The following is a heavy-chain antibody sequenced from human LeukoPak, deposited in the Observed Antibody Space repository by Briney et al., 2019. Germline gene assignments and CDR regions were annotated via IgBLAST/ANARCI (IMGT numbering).Heavy chain of an antibody. CDR3: AKALEASLSPNWFDP. J-gene: IGHJ5*02. CDR2: ISSSGSNI. CDR1: GFTFSDYS. Sequence: GGSLRLSCAASGFTFSDYSMSWIRPAPGKGLEWVSYISSSGSNIYYADSVKGRFTISRDNAKNSLYLQMNSLRAEDTAVYYCAKALEASLSPNWFDPWGQGTLVTVSS. D-gene: IGHD3-3*01. V-gene: IGHV3-11*04.